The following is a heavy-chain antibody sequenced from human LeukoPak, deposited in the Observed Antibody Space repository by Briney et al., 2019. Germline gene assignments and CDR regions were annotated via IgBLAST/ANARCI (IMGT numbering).Heavy chain of an antibody. CDR1: GYTFTSYG. Sequence: ASVKVSCKASGYTFTSYGISWVRQAPGQGLAWMGWISAYNGNTNYAQKLQGRVTMTTDTSTSTAYMELRSLRSDDTAVYYCARRGIPVYYYGMDVWGQGTTVTVSS. V-gene: IGHV1-18*01. CDR3: ARRGIPVYYYGMDV. CDR2: ISAYNGNT. J-gene: IGHJ6*02. D-gene: IGHD3-16*01.